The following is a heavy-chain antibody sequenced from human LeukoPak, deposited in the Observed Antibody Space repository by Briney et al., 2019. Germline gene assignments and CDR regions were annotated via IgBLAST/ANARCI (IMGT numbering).Heavy chain of an antibody. J-gene: IGHJ3*02. V-gene: IGHV4-34*01. CDR2: ISHSGST. CDR3: AREFSTSSTAFDI. Sequence: PSETLSLTCAVYGGSFSGFYWSWIRRPPGKELEWIGEISHSGSTNYNPSLKSRVTISIDTSKNHFSLKLSSVTAADTAVYYCAREFSTSSTAFDIWGQGTMVTVSS. CDR1: GGSFSGFY. D-gene: IGHD6-6*01.